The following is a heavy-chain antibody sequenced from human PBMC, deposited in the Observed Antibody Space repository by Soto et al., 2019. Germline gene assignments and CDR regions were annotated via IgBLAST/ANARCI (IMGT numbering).Heavy chain of an antibody. CDR2: TIPMFGTT. CDR3: TRCGIRYHSIGFYLGIDGMDV. CDR1: GGTFNNYA. J-gene: IGHJ6*02. Sequence: QVQLVQSGAEVKKPESSVRVSCKASGGTFNNYAITWVRQAPGQGLEWMGGTIPMFGTTNYAEKFQGRVTMTADESTSTAYMELRRLRSDDTAVYYCTRCGIRYHSIGFYLGIDGMDVWGQGTTVIVSS. D-gene: IGHD3-22*01. V-gene: IGHV1-69*12.